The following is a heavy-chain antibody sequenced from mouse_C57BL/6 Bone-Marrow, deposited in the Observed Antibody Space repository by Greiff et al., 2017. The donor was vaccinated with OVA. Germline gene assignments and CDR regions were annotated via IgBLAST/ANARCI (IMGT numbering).Heavy chain of an antibody. J-gene: IGHJ2*01. V-gene: IGHV1-64*01. D-gene: IGHD1-1*01. CDR2: IHPNSGST. CDR3: ARSEYYGSSVFDY. CDR1: GYTFTSYW. Sequence: QVQLQQPGAELVKPGASVKLSCKASGYTFTSYWMHWVKQRPGQGLEWIGMIHPNSGSTNYNEKFKSKATLTVDKSSSTAYMQSSSLTSEDSAVYYCARSEYYGSSVFDYWGQGTTLTVSS.